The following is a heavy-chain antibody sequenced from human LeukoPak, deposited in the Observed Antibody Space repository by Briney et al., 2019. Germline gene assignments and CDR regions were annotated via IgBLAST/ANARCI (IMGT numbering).Heavy chain of an antibody. J-gene: IGHJ5*02. CDR3: ARQSPGDFWSGYFWFDP. CDR1: GYSFTSYW. V-gene: IGHV5-51*01. D-gene: IGHD3-3*01. Sequence: GESLKISCEGSGYSFTSYWIGWVRQMPGKGLEWMGIIYPGDSDTRYSPSFQGQVTISADKSISTAYLQWSSLKASDTAMYYCARQSPGDFWSGYFWFDPWGQGTLVTVSS. CDR2: IYPGDSDT.